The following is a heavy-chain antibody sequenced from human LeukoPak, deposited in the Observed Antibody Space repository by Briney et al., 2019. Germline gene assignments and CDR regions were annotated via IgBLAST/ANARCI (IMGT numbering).Heavy chain of an antibody. V-gene: IGHV4-59*01. Sequence: SETLSLTCTVSGGSISSYYWSWIWQPPGKGLEWIGYIYYSGSTNYNPSLKSRVTISVDTSKNQFSLKLSSVTAADTAVYYCARTGTYCSSTSCYHDYWGQGTLVTVSS. D-gene: IGHD2-2*01. CDR3: ARTGTYCSSTSCYHDY. J-gene: IGHJ4*02. CDR1: GGSISSYY. CDR2: IYYSGST.